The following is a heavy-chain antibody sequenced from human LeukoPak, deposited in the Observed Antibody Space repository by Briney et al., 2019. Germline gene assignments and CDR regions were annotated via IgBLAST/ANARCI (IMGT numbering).Heavy chain of an antibody. CDR2: IYYSGST. J-gene: IGHJ3*02. D-gene: IGHD5-18*01. CDR3: ARHVDTANPYAFDI. V-gene: IGHV4-59*08. CDR1: GDSINSYF. Sequence: PSETLSLSCTVSGDSINSYFWSWIRQPQGKGLEWIGYIYYSGSTNYNPSLKSRVTISVDTSKNQFSLKLSSVTAADTAVYYCARHVDTANPYAFDIWGQGTMVTVSS.